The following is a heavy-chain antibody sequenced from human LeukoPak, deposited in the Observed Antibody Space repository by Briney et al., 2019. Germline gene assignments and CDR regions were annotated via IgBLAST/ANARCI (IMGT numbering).Heavy chain of an antibody. CDR1: GFTFNNYG. CDR3: AKDSPYYYDSSGYPS. D-gene: IGHD3-22*01. CDR2: IRYDGSNT. Sequence: PGGSLRLSCAASGFTFNNYGMHWVRQAPGKGLEWLAFIRYDGSNTYYADSVKGRFTVSRDNSKNTLYLQMNSLRAEDTAVYYCAKDSPYYYDSSGYPSWGQGTLVTVSS. V-gene: IGHV3-30*02. J-gene: IGHJ5*02.